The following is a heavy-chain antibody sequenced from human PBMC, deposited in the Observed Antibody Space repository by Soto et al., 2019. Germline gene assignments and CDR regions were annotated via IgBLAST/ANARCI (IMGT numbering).Heavy chain of an antibody. Sequence: PGGSLRLSCAASGFTFSDSWMHWVRQVPGKGLVWVSRINGDGDSTAYADSVKGRFTISRDNARNTLFLQMNSLRVEDTAVYYCVRGAPFDYWGQGTLVTVSS. CDR1: GFTFSDSW. V-gene: IGHV3-74*01. CDR2: INGDGDST. J-gene: IGHJ4*02. CDR3: VRGAPFDY.